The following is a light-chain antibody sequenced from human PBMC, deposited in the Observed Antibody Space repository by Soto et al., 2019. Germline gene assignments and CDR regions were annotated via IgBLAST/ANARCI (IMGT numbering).Light chain of an antibody. CDR3: QQYNSYPRT. J-gene: IGKJ1*01. V-gene: IGKV1-5*01. CDR1: QIISSW. CDR2: DAS. Sequence: DIQMTQSPSTLSASVGDRVTITCRASQIISSWLAWYQQKPGKAPKLLIYDASSLQGGVPSSFSGSGSGTEFTLTISSLQPDDFATYYCQQYNSYPRTFGQGTKVEIK.